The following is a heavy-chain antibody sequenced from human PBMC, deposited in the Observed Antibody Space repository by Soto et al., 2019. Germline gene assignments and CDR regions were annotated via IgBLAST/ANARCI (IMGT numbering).Heavy chain of an antibody. J-gene: IGHJ4*02. CDR2: ISSSGTTI. CDR3: XXXXXXXXXXXXXXXXDF. Sequence: QVQLVESGGGLVKPGGSLRLSCAASGFTFTDYYMSXXXXXXXXXXXXXXXISSSGTTIYYADSVQGRFTISRDNAKXXXXXXXXXXXXXXXXXXXXXXXXXXXXXXXXXXXXDFWGQGTLVTVSS. CDR1: GFTFTDYY. V-gene: IGHV3-11*01.